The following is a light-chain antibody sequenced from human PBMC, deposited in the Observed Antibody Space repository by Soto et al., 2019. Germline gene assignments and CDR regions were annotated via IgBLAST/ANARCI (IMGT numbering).Light chain of an antibody. J-gene: IGKJ4*01. V-gene: IGKV3-11*01. CDR3: QQRSNWPPYIT. CDR1: QSVSSY. Sequence: EIVLTQSPATLSLSPGERATLSCRASQSVSSYLAWYQQKPGQAPRLLIYDASNRATGIPARFSGSGSGTDFTLTISSLEPEDFADYYRQQRSNWPPYITFGGGTKVDIK. CDR2: DAS.